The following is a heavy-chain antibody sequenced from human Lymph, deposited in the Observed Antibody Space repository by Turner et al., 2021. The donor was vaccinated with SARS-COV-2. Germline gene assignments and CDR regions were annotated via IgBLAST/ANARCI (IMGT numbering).Heavy chain of an antibody. J-gene: IGHJ4*02. Sequence: EVQLVESGGCLVKPGGSLRLSCAASGFTFSTYSMNWVRQAPGKGLEWISSISSSSSYIYYADSVKGRFTISRDDDKNSLYLQMNSLRAEDTAVYYCARDIPTTADYFDYWGQGTLVTVSS. CDR1: GFTFSTYS. D-gene: IGHD4-17*01. V-gene: IGHV3-21*01. CDR3: ARDIPTTADYFDY. CDR2: ISSSSSYI.